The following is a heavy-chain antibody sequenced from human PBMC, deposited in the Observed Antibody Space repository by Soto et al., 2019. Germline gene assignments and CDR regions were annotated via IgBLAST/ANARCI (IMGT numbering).Heavy chain of an antibody. CDR3: ARHRVYDFWSGYHFDY. V-gene: IGHV4-59*08. J-gene: IGHJ4*02. D-gene: IGHD3-3*01. CDR1: GGSISSYY. CDR2: IYYSGST. Sequence: SSETLSLTCTVSGGSISSYYWSWIRQPPGKGLEWIGYIYYSGSTNYNPSLKSRVTISVDTSKNQFSLKLSSVTAADTAVYYCARHRVYDFWSGYHFDYWGQGTLVTVSS.